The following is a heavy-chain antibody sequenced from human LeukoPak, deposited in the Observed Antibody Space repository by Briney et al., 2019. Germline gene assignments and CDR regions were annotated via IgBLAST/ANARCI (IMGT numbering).Heavy chain of an antibody. J-gene: IGHJ4*02. CDR1: GITFRTYG. Sequence: GGSLRLSCAASGITFRTYGMHWVRQAPGKGLEWVAVISPDGSDKHYADSVKDRFIISRDNSENRLDLQMNSLRAEDTGVYYCAKDRSRSWALDFWGQGTLVTVSS. D-gene: IGHD6-13*01. CDR2: ISPDGSDK. V-gene: IGHV3-30*13. CDR3: AKDRSRSWALDF.